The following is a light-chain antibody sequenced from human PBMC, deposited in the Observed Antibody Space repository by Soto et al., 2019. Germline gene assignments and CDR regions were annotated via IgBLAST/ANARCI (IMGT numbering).Light chain of an antibody. J-gene: IGKJ4*01. Sequence: EIVLTQSPGTLSLSPGERATLSCRASQTVGNNYLAWYQQKPGQTPRLLIHGASNRATGIPDRISGSGSGTDFTLIISRLEPEDFAVYYCQQYASSPITFGGGTKVEIK. V-gene: IGKV3-20*01. CDR3: QQYASSPIT. CDR1: QTVGNNY. CDR2: GAS.